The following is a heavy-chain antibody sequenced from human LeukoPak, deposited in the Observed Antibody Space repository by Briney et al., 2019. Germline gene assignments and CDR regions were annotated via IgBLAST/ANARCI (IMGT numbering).Heavy chain of an antibody. CDR2: INHSGST. Sequence: SETLSLTCAVYGGSFSGYYWSWIRQPPGKGLEWIGEINHSGSTNYNPTLKSRVTISIDTSKNQFSLKLRSVTAAGTAVYYCARDLVTVTKGFDIWGQGTMVSVSS. CDR3: ARDLVTVTKGFDI. D-gene: IGHD4-17*01. CDR1: GGSFSGYY. V-gene: IGHV4-34*01. J-gene: IGHJ3*02.